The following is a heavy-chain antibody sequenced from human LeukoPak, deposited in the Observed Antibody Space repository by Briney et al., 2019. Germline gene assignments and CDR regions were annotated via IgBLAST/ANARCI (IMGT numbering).Heavy chain of an antibody. CDR3: ARKYCSSTSCSNYCYYYMDV. V-gene: IGHV3-21*01. Sequence: PGGSLRLSCAASGFTFNRYNMNWVRRAPGKGLEWVASISTSSSYIYYADSVKGRFTISRDNSKNTLYLQMNSLRAEDTAVYYCARKYCSSTSCSNYCYYYMDVWGKGTTVTVSS. CDR1: GFTFNRYN. J-gene: IGHJ6*03. CDR2: ISTSSSYI. D-gene: IGHD2-2*01.